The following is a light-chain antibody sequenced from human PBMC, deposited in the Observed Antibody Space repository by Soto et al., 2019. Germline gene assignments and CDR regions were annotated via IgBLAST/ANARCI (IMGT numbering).Light chain of an antibody. J-gene: IGKJ5*01. CDR2: DAS. Sequence: DIQMTQSPSSLSASVGDRVTITCQASQDISKFLNWYQQKPGKAPKLLIHDASSLKTGVPSRFSGSGSGTDFTFTINSLQPDDIATYVCQQHHDLPITFGQGTRLEIK. CDR3: QQHHDLPIT. CDR1: QDISKF. V-gene: IGKV1-33*01.